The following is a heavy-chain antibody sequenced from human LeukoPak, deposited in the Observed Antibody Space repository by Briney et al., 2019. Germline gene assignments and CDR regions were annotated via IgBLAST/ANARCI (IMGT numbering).Heavy chain of an antibody. CDR3: ARDIAVASFDY. CDR2: IYYSGST. CDR1: GGSISSGDYY. V-gene: IGHV4-30-4*01. D-gene: IGHD6-19*01. J-gene: IGHJ4*02. Sequence: SETLSLTCTVSGGSISSGDYYWSWIRQPPGKGLEWIGYIYYSGSTYYNPSLKSRVTISVDTSKNQFSLKLSSVTAADTAMYYCARDIAVASFDYWGQGTLVTVSS.